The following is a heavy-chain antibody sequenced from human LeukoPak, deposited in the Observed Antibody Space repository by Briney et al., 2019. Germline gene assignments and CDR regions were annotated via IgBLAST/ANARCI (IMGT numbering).Heavy chain of an antibody. CDR1: GFTFSSYG. CDR2: ISYDGSNK. J-gene: IGHJ3*02. D-gene: IGHD4-23*01. Sequence: GGSLRLSCAASGFTFSSYGMHWVRQAPGKGLEWVAVISYDGSNKYYADSVKGRFTISRDNSKNTLYLQMNSLRAEDTAIYYCARGGGGNGNNAYDIWGQGTMVTVSS. CDR3: ARGGGGNGNNAYDI. V-gene: IGHV3-30*03.